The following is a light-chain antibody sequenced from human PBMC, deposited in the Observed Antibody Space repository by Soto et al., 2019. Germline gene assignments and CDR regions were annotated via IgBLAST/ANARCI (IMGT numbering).Light chain of an antibody. CDR2: AAS. J-gene: IGKJ1*01. CDR1: QSISNH. CDR3: QQSYSSPPT. Sequence: DIQMTQSPCSLSASVGDRVTITCRASQSISNHLNWYQQKPGKAPKLLIFAASSLQSGVPSRFSGSRSGPDFTLTISSLQPEDFATYYCQQSYSSPPTFGQGTKVDIK. V-gene: IGKV1-39*01.